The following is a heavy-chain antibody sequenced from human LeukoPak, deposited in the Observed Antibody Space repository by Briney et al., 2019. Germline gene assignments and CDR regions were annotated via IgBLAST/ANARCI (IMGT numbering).Heavy chain of an antibody. CDR1: GGSISSSSYY. CDR2: IYYSGTT. D-gene: IGHD3-10*01. J-gene: IGHJ6*03. Sequence: PSETLSLTCTVSGGSISSSSYYWGWIRQPPGKGLEWIGYIYYSGTTNYNPSLKSRVTISVDTSKNQFSLKLSSVTAADTAVYYCARTERVVRGGREYYYYYYMDVWGKGTTVTVSS. V-gene: IGHV4-61*05. CDR3: ARTERVVRGGREYYYYYYMDV.